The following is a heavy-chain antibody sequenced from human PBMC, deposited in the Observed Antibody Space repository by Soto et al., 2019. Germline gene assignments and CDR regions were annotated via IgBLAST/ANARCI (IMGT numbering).Heavy chain of an antibody. CDR3: AKDLGYYDGSGSMERGAFEI. J-gene: IGHJ3*02. CDR1: GFTFSSYG. CDR2: ISYDGSNK. V-gene: IGHV3-30*18. Sequence: QVQLVESGGGVVQPGRSLRLSCAASGFTFSSYGMHWVRQAPGKGLEWVAVISYDGSNKYYADSVKGRFTISRDNSKNTLYLQVNSLRAEDTAVYYCAKDLGYYDGSGSMERGAFEIWGQGTMVTVSS. D-gene: IGHD3-22*01.